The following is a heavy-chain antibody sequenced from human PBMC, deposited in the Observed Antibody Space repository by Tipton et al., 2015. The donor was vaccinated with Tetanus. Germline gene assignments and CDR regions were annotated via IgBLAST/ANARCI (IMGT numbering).Heavy chain of an antibody. D-gene: IGHD3-3*01. J-gene: IGHJ4*02. V-gene: IGHV4-39*01. CDR2: IYFSGDT. CDR1: GVSIADNSNY. CDR3: ARHNSGYFTFSDY. Sequence: TLSLTCTVSGVSIADNSNYWGWIRQPPGKGLEWIGSIYFSGDTYSNPSLKSRVTMSVDTSRNQFSLRLSSVTAADTAVYYCARHNSGYFTFSDYWGQGTLVTVSS.